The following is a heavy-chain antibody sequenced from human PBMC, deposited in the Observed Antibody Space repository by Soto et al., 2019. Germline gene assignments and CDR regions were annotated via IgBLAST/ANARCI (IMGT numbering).Heavy chain of an antibody. CDR1: GGSISSGCYY. J-gene: IGHJ6*02. CDR2: IYYSGST. Sequence: SETLSLTCTVSGGSISSGCYYWSWIRQHPGKGLEWIGYIYYSGSTYYNPSLKSRVTISVDTSKNQFSLKLSSVTAADTAVYYCARSYCSSTSCYYGYGMDVGGQGTKVNVSS. CDR3: ARSYCSSTSCYYGYGMDV. V-gene: IGHV4-31*03. D-gene: IGHD2-2*01.